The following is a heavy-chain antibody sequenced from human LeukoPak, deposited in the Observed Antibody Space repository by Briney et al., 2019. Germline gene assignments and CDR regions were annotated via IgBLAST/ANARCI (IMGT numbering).Heavy chain of an antibody. D-gene: IGHD1-26*01. J-gene: IGHJ4*02. Sequence: GASVKVSCKASGYMFLSYGISWVRQAPGQGLEWMGWINPNSGGTNYAQKFQGRVTMTRDTSISTAYMELSRLRSDDTAVYYCARGIVGATTGDWGQGTLVTVSS. CDR2: INPNSGGT. V-gene: IGHV1-2*02. CDR3: ARGIVGATTGD. CDR1: GYMFLSYG.